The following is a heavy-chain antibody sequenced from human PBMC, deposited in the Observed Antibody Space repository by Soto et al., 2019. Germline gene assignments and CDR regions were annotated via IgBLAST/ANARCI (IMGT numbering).Heavy chain of an antibody. CDR3: ARGRRAASPYYYYYMDV. D-gene: IGHD2-15*01. CDR2: INPSGGST. Sequence: ASVKVSCKASGYTFTSYYMHWVRQAPGQGLEWMGIINPSGGSTSYAQKFQGRVTMTRNTSISTAYMELSSLRSEDTAVYYCARGRRAASPYYYYYMDVWGKGTTVTVSS. CDR1: GYTFTSYY. J-gene: IGHJ6*03. V-gene: IGHV1-46*01.